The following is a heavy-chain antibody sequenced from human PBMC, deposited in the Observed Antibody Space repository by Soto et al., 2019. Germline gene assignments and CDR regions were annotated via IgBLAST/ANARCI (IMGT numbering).Heavy chain of an antibody. CDR1: GGSISSGDYY. D-gene: IGHD6-13*01. CDR2: IYYSGST. Sequence: SETLSLTCTVSGGSISSGDYYWSWIHQPPGKGLEWIGYIYYSGSTYYNPSLKSRVTISVDTSKNQFSLKLSSVTAADTAVYYCARGFQQLVGSHYFDYWGQGTLVTVSS. V-gene: IGHV4-30-4*01. CDR3: ARGFQQLVGSHYFDY. J-gene: IGHJ4*02.